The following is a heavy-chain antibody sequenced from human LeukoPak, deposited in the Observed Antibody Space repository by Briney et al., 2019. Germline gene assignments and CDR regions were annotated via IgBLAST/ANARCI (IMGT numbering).Heavy chain of an antibody. Sequence: SETLSLTCAVSGGSISSGGYSWSWIRQPPGKGLEWNGYIYYSGSTNYSPSLKSRVTISVDTSKNQFSLKLSSVTAADTAVYYCARSPSGSYSQLDYWDQGTLVTVSS. D-gene: IGHD1-26*01. CDR2: IYYSGST. CDR3: ARSPSGSYSQLDY. CDR1: GGSISSGGYS. J-gene: IGHJ4*02. V-gene: IGHV4-61*08.